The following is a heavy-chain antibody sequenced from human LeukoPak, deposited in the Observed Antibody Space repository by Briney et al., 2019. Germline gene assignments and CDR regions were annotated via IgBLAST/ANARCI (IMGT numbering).Heavy chain of an antibody. Sequence: ASVKVSCKASGYTFTTYGISWVRQAPGQGLEWMGWISVCDGNTKYAQKLQGRVTMTTDTSTSTAYMELRSLRSDDTAVYYCARDCSTSCYWFDPWGQGTLVTVAS. J-gene: IGHJ5*02. V-gene: IGHV1-18*01. D-gene: IGHD2-2*01. CDR1: GYTFTTYG. CDR2: ISVCDGNT. CDR3: ARDCSTSCYWFDP.